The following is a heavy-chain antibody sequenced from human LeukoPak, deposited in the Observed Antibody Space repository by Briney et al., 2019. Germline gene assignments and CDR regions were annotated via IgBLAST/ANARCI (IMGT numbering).Heavy chain of an antibody. D-gene: IGHD3-16*02. CDR1: GGSISNYY. Sequence: SETLSLTCTVSGGSISNYYWRGIRQPAGKGLEWIGRIYSTGSTNYNPSLKSRVTMSVDTSKNQFSLRLSSVTAAETAVHYCARVAFYDYVWGSYRPFDYWGQGTLVTVSS. CDR2: IYSTGST. V-gene: IGHV4-4*07. J-gene: IGHJ4*02. CDR3: ARVAFYDYVWGSYRPFDY.